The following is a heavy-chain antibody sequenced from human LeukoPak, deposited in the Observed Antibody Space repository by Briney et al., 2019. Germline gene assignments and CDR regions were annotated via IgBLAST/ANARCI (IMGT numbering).Heavy chain of an antibody. CDR1: GFTFSSYV. J-gene: IGHJ4*02. CDR3: AKVGGEDYDFWSGYFGATYPYFDY. V-gene: IGHV3-23*01. D-gene: IGHD3-3*01. CDR2: ISGSGGST. Sequence: GGSLRLSCAASGFTFSSYVMSWVRQAPGKGMEWVSTISGSGGSTYYADSVKGRFTISRDNSKNTLYLQMNSLRAEDTAVYYCAKVGGEDYDFWSGYFGATYPYFDYWGQGTLVTVSS.